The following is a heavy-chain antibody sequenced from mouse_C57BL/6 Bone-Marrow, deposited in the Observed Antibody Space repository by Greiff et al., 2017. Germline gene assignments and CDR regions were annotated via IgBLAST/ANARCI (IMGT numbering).Heavy chain of an antibody. CDR1: GFTFSDAW. V-gene: IGHV6-6*01. Sequence: EVQGVESGGGLVQPGGSMKLSCAASGFTFSDAWMDWVRQSPEKGLEWVAEIRNKANNHATYYAESVKGRFTISRDDSKSSVYLQMNSLRAEDTGIYYCKTVVAPYYAMDYWGQGTSVTVSS. CDR3: KTVVAPYYAMDY. D-gene: IGHD1-1*01. CDR2: IRNKANNHAT. J-gene: IGHJ4*01.